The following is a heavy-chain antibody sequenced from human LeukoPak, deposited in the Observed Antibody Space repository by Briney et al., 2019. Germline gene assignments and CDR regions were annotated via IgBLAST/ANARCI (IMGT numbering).Heavy chain of an antibody. Sequence: PSETLSLTCTVSGVSISSYLWSWIRQPPGKGLEWIGYIYYSGSTNYNPSLKSRVTISVDTSKNQFSLKLSSVTAADTAVYYCARDTKQQDAFDIWGQGTMVTVSS. V-gene: IGHV4-59*01. J-gene: IGHJ3*02. CDR1: GVSISSYL. CDR3: ARDTKQQDAFDI. D-gene: IGHD6-13*01. CDR2: IYYSGST.